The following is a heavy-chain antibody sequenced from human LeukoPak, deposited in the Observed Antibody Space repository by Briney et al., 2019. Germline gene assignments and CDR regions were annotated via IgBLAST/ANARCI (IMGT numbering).Heavy chain of an antibody. CDR2: ISAYNGNT. CDR3: AREGYSGDGGYYYYGMDV. V-gene: IGHV1-18*04. CDR1: GYTFISYG. D-gene: IGHD5-12*01. Sequence: ASVKVSCKASGYTFISYGISWVRQAPGQGLEWMGWISAYNGNTNYAQKVQGRVTMTTDTSTSTAYMEMRSLRSDDTAVYYCAREGYSGDGGYYYYGMDVWGKGTTVTVSS. J-gene: IGHJ6*04.